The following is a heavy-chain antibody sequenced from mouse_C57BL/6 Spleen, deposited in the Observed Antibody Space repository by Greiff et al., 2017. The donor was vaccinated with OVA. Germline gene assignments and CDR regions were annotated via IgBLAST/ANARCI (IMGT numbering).Heavy chain of an antibody. J-gene: IGHJ3*01. CDR2: ISYDGSN. CDR1: GYSITSGYY. Sequence: EVHLVESGPGLVKPSQSLSLTCSVTGYSITSGYYWNWIRQFPGNKLEWMGYISYDGSNNYNPSLKNRISITRDTSKNQFFLKFNSVTTEDTATYYCARWSAYWRQGTLVTVSA. CDR3: ARWSAY. V-gene: IGHV3-6*01.